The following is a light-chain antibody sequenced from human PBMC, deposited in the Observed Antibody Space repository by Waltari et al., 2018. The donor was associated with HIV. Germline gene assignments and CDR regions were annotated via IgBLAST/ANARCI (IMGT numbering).Light chain of an antibody. CDR2: RSR. J-gene: IGLJ2*01. CDR1: APSDKS. Sequence: YELTPPPSVSVSPGQTARTTCSGNAPSDKSGYWYQPNVGQAPVLIIFRSRERSPQVPARFSASESGTRFTLTISGVQAEDEADYFCLSADGRGVRKFFGGGTRLTVL. V-gene: IGLV3-25*03. CDR3: LSADGRGVRKF.